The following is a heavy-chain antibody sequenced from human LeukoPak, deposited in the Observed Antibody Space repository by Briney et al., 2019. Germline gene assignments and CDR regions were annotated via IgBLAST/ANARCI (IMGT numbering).Heavy chain of an antibody. D-gene: IGHD5-24*01. V-gene: IGHV4-59*01. CDR2: IYYSGST. CDR3: ARGGDRDGYKNIPSDY. CDR1: GGSISSYY. Sequence: PSETLSLTCTVSGGSISSYYWSRIRQPPGKGLEWIGYIYYSGSTNYNPSLKSRVTISVDTSKNQFSLKLSSVTAADMAVYYCARGGDRDGYKNIPSDYWGQGTLVTVSS. J-gene: IGHJ4*02.